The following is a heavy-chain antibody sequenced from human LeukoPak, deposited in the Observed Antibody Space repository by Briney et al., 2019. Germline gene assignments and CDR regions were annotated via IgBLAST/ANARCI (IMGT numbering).Heavy chain of an antibody. J-gene: IGHJ4*02. Sequence: GGSLRLSCAASGFTFSTYGLSWVRQAPGKGLEWVSAVSGTGTTYYADSVRGRFIISRDNSKNTLYLQMNSLRAEDTAAYYCAKMQGYFDYWGQGTLVTVSS. V-gene: IGHV3-23*01. CDR3: AKMQGYFDY. CDR1: GFTFSTYG. CDR2: VSGTGTT.